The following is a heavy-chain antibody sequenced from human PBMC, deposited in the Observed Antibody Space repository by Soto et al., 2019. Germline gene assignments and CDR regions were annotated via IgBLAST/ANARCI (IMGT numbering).Heavy chain of an antibody. D-gene: IGHD3-22*01. J-gene: IGHJ6*02. V-gene: IGHV4-39*01. Sequence: PSETLSLTCTVSDGSISSSSYYWGWIRQPPGKGLEWIGSIYYSGSTYYNPSLKSRVTISVDTPKNQFSLKLSSVTAADTAVYYCARHHSGYYYDYYYGMDVWGQGTTVTVSS. CDR2: IYYSGST. CDR1: DGSISSSSYY. CDR3: ARHHSGYYYDYYYGMDV.